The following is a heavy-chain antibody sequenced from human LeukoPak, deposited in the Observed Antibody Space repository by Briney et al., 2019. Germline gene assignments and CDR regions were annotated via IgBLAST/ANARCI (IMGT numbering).Heavy chain of an antibody. CDR2: IWYGGSNK. V-gene: IGHV3-30*18. CDR3: AKADSSLGDAFDI. CDR1: GFTFSSYG. Sequence: QPGRSLRLSCAASGFTFSSYGMHWVRQAPGKGLEWVAVIWYGGSNKYYADSVKGRFTISRDNSKNTLYLQMNSLRAEDTAVYYCAKADSSLGDAFDIWGQGTMVTVSS. D-gene: IGHD6-13*01. J-gene: IGHJ3*02.